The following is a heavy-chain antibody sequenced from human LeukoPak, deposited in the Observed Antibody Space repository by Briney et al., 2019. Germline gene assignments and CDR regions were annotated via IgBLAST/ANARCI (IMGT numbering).Heavy chain of an antibody. V-gene: IGHV4-34*01. D-gene: IGHD4-17*01. J-gene: IGHJ5*02. CDR1: GGSFSGYY. Sequence: SETLSLTCAVYGGSFSGYYWSWIRQPPGKGLEWIGEINHSGSTNYNPSLKSRVTISVDTSKNQFSLKLSSVTAADTAVYYCARAGYGDFNWFDPWAREPWSPSPQ. CDR3: ARAGYGDFNWFDP. CDR2: INHSGST.